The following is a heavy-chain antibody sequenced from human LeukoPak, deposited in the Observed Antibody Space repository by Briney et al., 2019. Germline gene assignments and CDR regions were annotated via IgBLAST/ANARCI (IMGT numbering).Heavy chain of an antibody. V-gene: IGHV4-59*01. CDR3: ASTSGYPPHNWFDP. J-gene: IGHJ5*02. CDR1: GGSISSYY. CDR2: IYYSGST. Sequence: SETLSLTCTVSGGSISSYYWSWIRQPPGKGLEWIGYIYYSGSTNYNPSLKSRVTISVDTSKNQFSLKLSSVTAADTAVHYCASTSGYPPHNWFDPWGQGTLVTVSS. D-gene: IGHD1-1*01.